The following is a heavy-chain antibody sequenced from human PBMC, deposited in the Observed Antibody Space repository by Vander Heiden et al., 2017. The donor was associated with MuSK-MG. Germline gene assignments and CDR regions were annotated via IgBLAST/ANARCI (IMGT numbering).Heavy chain of an antibody. CDR3: ARHSYGYWYYFDY. CDR2: IYSGGST. J-gene: IGHJ4*02. V-gene: IGHV3-66*02. CDR1: GFPVRSNY. Sequence: EVQLVESGGGLVQPGGSLRLSGAASGFPVRSNYMSWVRQAPGKGLEWVSVIYSGGSTYYADSVKGRFTISRDNSKNTLYLQINSLRAEDTAVYYCARHSYGYWYYFDYWGQGTLVTVSS. D-gene: IGHD5-18*01.